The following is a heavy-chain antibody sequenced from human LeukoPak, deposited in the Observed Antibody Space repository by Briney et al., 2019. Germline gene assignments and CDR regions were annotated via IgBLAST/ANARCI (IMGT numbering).Heavy chain of an antibody. J-gene: IGHJ4*02. Sequence: GGSLRLSCPASGFTFSSYAMHWVRQAAGNVLEYVSAISSNGGSTDYANSVKGRFTISRDNSKNTLYLQMNSLRAEDTAVYYCAKDGLVWFGELNWGQGTLVTVSS. CDR1: GFTFSSYA. CDR3: AKDGLVWFGELN. V-gene: IGHV3-64*01. CDR2: ISSNGGST. D-gene: IGHD3-10*01.